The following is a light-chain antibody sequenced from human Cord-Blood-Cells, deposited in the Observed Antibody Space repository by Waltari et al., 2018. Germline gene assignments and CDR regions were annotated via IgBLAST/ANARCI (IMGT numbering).Light chain of an antibody. CDR1: QGLSNY. V-gene: IGKV1-16*02. CDR3: KQYISYPYT. J-gene: IGKJ2*01. Sequence: DIQMTQSPSSLSASVGDRVSITCRASQGLSNYLAWFQQKPGKAPQSLIYAASSLQSGVPSKFSGSGSGTDFTLTISSLQPEDFAIYYCKQYISYPYTFGEGTKVEIK. CDR2: AAS.